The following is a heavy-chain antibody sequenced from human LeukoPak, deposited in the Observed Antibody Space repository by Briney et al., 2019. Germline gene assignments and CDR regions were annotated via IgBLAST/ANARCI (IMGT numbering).Heavy chain of an antibody. Sequence: SETLSLTCTVSGVSISIYYWSWVRQPPGKGLEWIGYIYNSGSTIYNPSLKSRATISADTSKNQFSLQLSSVTAADTAVYYCVRDREPNYWGQGILVTVSS. CDR1: GVSISIYY. D-gene: IGHD1-14*01. CDR3: VRDREPNY. V-gene: IGHV4-59*01. CDR2: IYNSGST. J-gene: IGHJ4*02.